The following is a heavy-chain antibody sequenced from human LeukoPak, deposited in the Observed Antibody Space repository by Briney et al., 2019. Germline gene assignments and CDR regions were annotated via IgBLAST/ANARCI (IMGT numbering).Heavy chain of an antibody. D-gene: IGHD2-15*01. CDR1: GVPISSGDYY. Sequence: LSETLSLTCTVTGVPISSGDYYWSWIRQPPGKGLEWIGYIYYSGSTYYNPSLKSRVTISVDTTKTQFFLKLSSVTAAHTAVYYCARELESAATDWFDPWGQGTLVTVSS. CDR3: ARELESAATDWFDP. CDR2: IYYSGST. V-gene: IGHV4-30-4*08. J-gene: IGHJ5*02.